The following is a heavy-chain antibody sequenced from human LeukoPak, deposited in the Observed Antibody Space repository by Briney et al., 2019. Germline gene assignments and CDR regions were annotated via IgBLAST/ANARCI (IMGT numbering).Heavy chain of an antibody. J-gene: IGHJ4*02. Sequence: GGSLRLSCAASGFTFSSYSMNWVRQAPGKGLEWVSYVSSSSSTIYYADSVKGRFTISRDNAKNSLYLQMNSLRAEDTAVYYCASGLGDFDYWGQGTLVTVSS. V-gene: IGHV3-48*01. CDR3: ASGLGDFDY. CDR1: GFTFSSYS. CDR2: VSSSSSTI. D-gene: IGHD5-24*01.